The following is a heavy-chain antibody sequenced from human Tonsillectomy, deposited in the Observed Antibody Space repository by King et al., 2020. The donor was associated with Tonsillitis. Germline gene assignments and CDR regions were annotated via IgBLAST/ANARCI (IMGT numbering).Heavy chain of an antibody. Sequence: VQLVESGGGVVQPGGSLRLSCAASGFTFSSYGMHWVRQAPGKGLEWVAFIRYDGGNKYYADSVKGRFTISRDNSKNTLYLQMNSLRAEDTAVYYCAKAGGAGTVDYWGQGTLVTVSS. D-gene: IGHD1-7*01. CDR3: AKAGGAGTVDY. V-gene: IGHV3-30*02. J-gene: IGHJ4*02. CDR2: IRYDGGNK. CDR1: GFTFSSYG.